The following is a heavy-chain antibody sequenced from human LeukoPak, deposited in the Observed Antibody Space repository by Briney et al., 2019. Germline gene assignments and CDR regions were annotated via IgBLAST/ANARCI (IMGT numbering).Heavy chain of an antibody. J-gene: IGHJ4*02. Sequence: GGSLRLSCAASGFPFSSYAMNWVRQAPGKGLEWVSIIFGADKNTTYYADSVKGRFTVSRDNSKNTVDLQMNNLRVDDTAIYYCAKDHANTPVVTNWGQGILVSVSS. CDR3: AKDHANTPVVTN. D-gene: IGHD2-21*02. V-gene: IGHV3-23*01. CDR1: GFPFSSYA. CDR2: IFGADKNTT.